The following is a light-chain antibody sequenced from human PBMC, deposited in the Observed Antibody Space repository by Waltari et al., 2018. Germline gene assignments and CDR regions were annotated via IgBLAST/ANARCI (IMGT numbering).Light chain of an antibody. V-gene: IGKV3-20*01. J-gene: IGKJ2*01. CDR2: GTS. Sequence: EIVLTQSPGTLSLSPGERATLSCRASQSVSNPYLAWYQQKPGQAPRLLIFGTSNRATGIPDRFSGGGSGTDFTLTISRLEPEDFAMYYCQQYGKSPYTFGQGTKLEIK. CDR3: QQYGKSPYT. CDR1: QSVSNPY.